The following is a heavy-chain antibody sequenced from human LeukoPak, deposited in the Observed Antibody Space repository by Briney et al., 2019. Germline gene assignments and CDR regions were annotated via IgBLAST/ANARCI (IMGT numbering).Heavy chain of an antibody. CDR3: ANESYCSSTSCYIHYYYYYGMDV. V-gene: IGHV3-30*18. CDR1: GFTFSSYG. D-gene: IGHD2-2*02. J-gene: IGHJ6*02. Sequence: QPSRSLRLSCAASGFTFSSYGLHWVRQAPGKGLEWVAVISYDGSNIYYADSVKGRFTIFRDNSKNTLYLLMNSLRAEAAAEYYSANESYCSSTSCYIHYYYYYGMDVWGQGTTVTVSS. CDR2: ISYDGSNI.